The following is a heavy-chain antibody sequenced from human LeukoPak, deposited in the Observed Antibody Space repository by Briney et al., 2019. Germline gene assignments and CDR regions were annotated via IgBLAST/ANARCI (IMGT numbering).Heavy chain of an antibody. CDR3: AKDLRIRAGVPDY. J-gene: IGHJ4*02. CDR1: GFTFSTYA. CDR2: ISSGGGFT. Sequence: GGSLRLTCAASGFTFSTYAMSWVRQAPGKGLEWVSTISSGGGFTYYSDSVKGRFTISRDSPKNTLCLQMNSLRAEDTAVYYCAKDLRIRAGVPDYWGQGTLVTVSS. D-gene: IGHD2-8*01. V-gene: IGHV3-23*01.